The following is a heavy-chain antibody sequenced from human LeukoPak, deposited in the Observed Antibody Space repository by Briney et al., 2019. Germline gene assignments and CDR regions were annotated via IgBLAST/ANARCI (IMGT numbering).Heavy chain of an antibody. Sequence: SETLSLTCAVYGGSLSSYYWNWIRQPPGKGLEWIGEVNHSGTTNYNPSLKSRVTISVDTSKNQFSLKLRSVTAADTAVYYCARSINYDILTGYYYFDYWGQGTLVTVSS. J-gene: IGHJ4*02. CDR1: GGSLSSYY. D-gene: IGHD3-9*01. CDR2: VNHSGTT. CDR3: ARSINYDILTGYYYFDY. V-gene: IGHV4-34*01.